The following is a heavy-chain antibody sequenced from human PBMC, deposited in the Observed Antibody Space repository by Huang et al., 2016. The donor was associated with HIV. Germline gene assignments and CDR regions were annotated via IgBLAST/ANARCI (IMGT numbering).Heavy chain of an antibody. D-gene: IGHD6-19*01. J-gene: IGHJ4*02. V-gene: IGHV4-4*07. Sequence: QVQLQESGPGLVKPSETLSLTCTVSGDSISEYYWSWIRQPAGKGLEWIGRIYSSGNTNYSPSLKSRVTMSVDTSKNQFSLKVSSVTAADTAVYFCARDAGGYNSGWYSDYFDYWGQGTLVTVSS. CDR2: IYSSGNT. CDR1: GDSISEYY. CDR3: ARDAGGYNSGWYSDYFDY.